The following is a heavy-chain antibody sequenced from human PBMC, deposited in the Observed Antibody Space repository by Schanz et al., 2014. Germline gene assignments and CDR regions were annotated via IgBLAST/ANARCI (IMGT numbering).Heavy chain of an antibody. J-gene: IGHJ4*02. D-gene: IGHD4-17*01. CDR1: GYTFTDYP. CDR3: ARGYGDSPTDF. CDR2: IIPILGIA. Sequence: QVQLVQSGAEVKKPGASVKVSCKTSGYTFTDYPINWVRQAPGQGLEWMGRIIPILGIANYAQKFQGRVTITADRSTSTAYMELSSLRSEDTAVYYCARGYGDSPTDFWGQGTLVTVSS. V-gene: IGHV1-69*09.